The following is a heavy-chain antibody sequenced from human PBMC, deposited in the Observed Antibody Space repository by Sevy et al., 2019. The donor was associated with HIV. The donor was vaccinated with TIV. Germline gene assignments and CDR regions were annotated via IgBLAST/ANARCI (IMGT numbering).Heavy chain of an antibody. CDR1: GFTFSDYQ. CDR2: IFSGGGT. V-gene: IGHV3-53*01. CDR3: ARGATFYSDSSGRVLSVLGAFDI. J-gene: IGHJ3*02. Sequence: GGSLRLSCAASGFTFSDYQMNWVRQAPGKGLEWVSIIFSGGGTYYADSVQGRFTISRDNSKNMVYLQMNSLRAEDTAVFYCARGATFYSDSSGRVLSVLGAFDIWGRGTMVTVSS. D-gene: IGHD3-22*01.